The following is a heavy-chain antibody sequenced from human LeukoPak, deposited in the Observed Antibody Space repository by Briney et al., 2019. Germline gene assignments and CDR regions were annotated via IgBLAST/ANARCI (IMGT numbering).Heavy chain of an antibody. D-gene: IGHD3-3*01. CDR1: GYTFTGYY. V-gene: IGHV1-2*06. J-gene: IGHJ4*02. CDR2: INPNSGGT. CDR3: ARVEGLRFLEWLLNY. Sequence: ASVKVSCKASGYTFTGYYPHWVRQAPGQGLEWMGRINPNSGGTNYAQKFQGRVTMTRDTSISTAYMELSRLRSDDTAVYYCARVEGLRFLEWLLNYWGQGTLVTVSS.